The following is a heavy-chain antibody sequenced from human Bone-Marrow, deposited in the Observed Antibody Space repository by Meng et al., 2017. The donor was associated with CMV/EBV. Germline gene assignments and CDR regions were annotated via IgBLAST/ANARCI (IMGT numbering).Heavy chain of an antibody. D-gene: IGHD3-3*01. Sequence: GESLKISCVASGFTFSDHWMGWVRQAPGKGLEWVADIWKDGNTIWYFDSVKGRFTISRDNAKNSLFLQMNSLRAEDTAVYYCAKDPAEITIFGVVIIGYFDYWGQGTLVTVSS. CDR2: IWKDGNTI. V-gene: IGHV3-7*01. J-gene: IGHJ4*02. CDR1: GFTFSDHW. CDR3: AKDPAEITIFGVVIIGYFDY.